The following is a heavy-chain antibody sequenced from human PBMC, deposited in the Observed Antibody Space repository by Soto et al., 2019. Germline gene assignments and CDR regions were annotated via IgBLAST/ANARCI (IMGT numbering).Heavy chain of an antibody. D-gene: IGHD6-6*01. CDR2: ISGSGGST. CDR1: GFTFSSYA. Sequence: PGGSLRLSCAASGFTFSSYAMSWVRQAPGKGLEWVSAISGSGGSTYYADSVKGRFTISRDNSKNTLYLQMNSLKTEDTAVYYCTTGFPQAMRLSSIAARAVVDYWGQGTLVTVSS. J-gene: IGHJ4*02. V-gene: IGHV3-23*01. CDR3: TTGFPQAMRLSSIAARAVVDY.